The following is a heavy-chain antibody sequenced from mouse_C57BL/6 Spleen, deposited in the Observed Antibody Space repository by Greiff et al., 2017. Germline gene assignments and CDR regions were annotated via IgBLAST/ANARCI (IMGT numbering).Heavy chain of an antibody. D-gene: IGHD1-1*01. CDR3: ARDYYYGSSLAWFAY. V-gene: IGHV5-17*01. J-gene: IGHJ3*01. CDR1: GFTFSDYG. CDR2: ISSGSSTI. Sequence: EVQLVESGGGLVKPGGSLKLSCAASGFTFSDYGMHWVRQAPEKGLEWVAYISSGSSTIYYADTVKGRFTISRDNAKNTLFLQMTSLRSEDTAMYYCARDYYYGSSLAWFAYWGQGTLVTVSA.